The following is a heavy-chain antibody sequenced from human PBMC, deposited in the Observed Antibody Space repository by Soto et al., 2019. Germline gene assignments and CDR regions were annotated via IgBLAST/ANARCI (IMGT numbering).Heavy chain of an antibody. J-gene: IGHJ6*02. Sequence: QVQLVQSEAEVKKPGSSVKVSCKASGGTFSSYAISWVRQAPGQGLEWMGGIIPIFGTANYAQKFQGRVTITAEESTSTAYMELSSLRSEDTAVYYCARVVRLWFGELPYYYYGMDVWGQGTTVTVSS. CDR2: IIPIFGTA. CDR3: ARVVRLWFGELPYYYYGMDV. CDR1: GGTFSSYA. D-gene: IGHD3-10*01. V-gene: IGHV1-69*01.